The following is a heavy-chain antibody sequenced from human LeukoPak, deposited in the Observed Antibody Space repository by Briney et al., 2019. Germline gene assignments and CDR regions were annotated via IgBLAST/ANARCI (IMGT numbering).Heavy chain of an antibody. D-gene: IGHD2-15*01. J-gene: IGHJ4*02. Sequence: GGSLRLSCAASGFIFRSYEMNWVRQAPGKGLEWVSYISSSGSTIYSADSVKGRFTISRDNAKNSLYLQMNSLRAEDTAVYYCARDLGYCSGGSCGTSFDYWGQGTLVTVSS. V-gene: IGHV3-48*03. CDR2: ISSSGSTI. CDR3: ARDLGYCSGGSCGTSFDY. CDR1: GFIFRSYE.